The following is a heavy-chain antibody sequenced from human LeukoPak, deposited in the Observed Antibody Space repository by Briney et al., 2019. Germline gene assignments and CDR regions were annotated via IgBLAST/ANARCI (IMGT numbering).Heavy chain of an antibody. D-gene: IGHD3-3*01. CDR1: GYTFTGYY. J-gene: IGHJ6*03. CDR2: INPNSGGT. Sequence: ASVKVSCKASGYTFTGYYMHWVRQAPGQGLEWMGWINPNSGGTNYAQKFQGRVTMTRDTSISTAYMELSRLRSDDTAVYYCAREEYDFWSGYYPGVDYYYMDVWGKGTTVTVSS. V-gene: IGHV1-2*02. CDR3: AREEYDFWSGYYPGVDYYYMDV.